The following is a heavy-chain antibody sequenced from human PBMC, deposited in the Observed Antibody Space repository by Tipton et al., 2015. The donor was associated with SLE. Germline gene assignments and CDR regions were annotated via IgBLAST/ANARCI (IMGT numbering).Heavy chain of an antibody. Sequence: TLSLTCTVSGGSISSYYWSWIRQPPGKGLEWIGYIYYSGSTNYNPSLKSRVTISVDTSKNQFSLKLSSVTAADTAVYYCASGGRGGYHDYWGQGTLVIVSS. D-gene: IGHD5-12*01. CDR3: ASGGRGGYHDY. J-gene: IGHJ4*02. CDR1: GGSISSYY. CDR2: IYYSGST. V-gene: IGHV4-59*07.